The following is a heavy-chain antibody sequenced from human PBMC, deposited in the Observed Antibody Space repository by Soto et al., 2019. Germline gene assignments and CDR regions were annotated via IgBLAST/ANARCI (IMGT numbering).Heavy chain of an antibody. CDR2: IIPIFGTA. Sequence: SSVKVSCKASGGTFSSYLISWVRHAPGQGLEWMGGIIPIFGTANYAQKFQGRVTITADESTSTAYMELSSLRSEDTAVYYCARSDYGGNPPYYYYGMDVWGQGTTVTVSS. CDR1: GGTFSSYL. D-gene: IGHD4-17*01. V-gene: IGHV1-69*01. J-gene: IGHJ6*02. CDR3: ARSDYGGNPPYYYYGMDV.